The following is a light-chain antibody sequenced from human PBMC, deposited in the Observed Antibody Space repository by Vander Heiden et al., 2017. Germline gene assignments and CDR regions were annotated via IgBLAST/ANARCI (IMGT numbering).Light chain of an antibody. CDR1: QTVSSNY. V-gene: IGKV3-20*01. Sequence: EIVLTQSPTTLSFSPGQSATLSWGASQTVSSNYLAWYQQKPGKAPRLLIYGVSNRATGIPDRFSGSGSGTDFTLTISRLEPEDSAVYYCQQYGGSPGTFGQGTKVEIK. J-gene: IGKJ2*01. CDR2: GVS. CDR3: QQYGGSPGT.